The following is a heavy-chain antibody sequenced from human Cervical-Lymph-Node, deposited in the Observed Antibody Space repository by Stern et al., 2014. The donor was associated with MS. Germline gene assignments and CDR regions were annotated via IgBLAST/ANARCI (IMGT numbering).Heavy chain of an antibody. Sequence: VQLVESGPGLVKPSETLSLTCSVSGGSINSYYWTWIRQPAGKGLEYIGHIYTSGSTKYNPSLRCRVTMSIDTSKNQLSLKLNFVTAADTAVYYCATWGEVVDDYYYGLDVWGQGTTVTVSS. CDR1: GGSINSYY. J-gene: IGHJ6*02. CDR3: ATWGEVVDDYYYGLDV. CDR2: IYTSGST. V-gene: IGHV4-4*07. D-gene: IGHD2-2*01.